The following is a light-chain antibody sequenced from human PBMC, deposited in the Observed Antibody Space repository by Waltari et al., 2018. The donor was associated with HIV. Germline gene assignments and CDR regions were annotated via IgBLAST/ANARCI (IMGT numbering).Light chain of an antibody. CDR3: QTWDSSHVV. J-gene: IGLJ2*01. Sequence: SYELTQPPSVSVSPGQTASITCSGYQLGDKYASWYQQKPGQYPVLVIYQDNNRPSGIPERFSGSNSGNTATLTISGTQAMDEADYYCQTWDSSHVVFGGGTKLTVL. V-gene: IGLV3-1*01. CDR2: QDN. CDR1: QLGDKY.